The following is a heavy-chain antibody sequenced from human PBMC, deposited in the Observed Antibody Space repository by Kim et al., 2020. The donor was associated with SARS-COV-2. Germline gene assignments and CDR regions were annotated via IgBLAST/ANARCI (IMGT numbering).Heavy chain of an antibody. CDR3: AKDGLGASDY. V-gene: IGHV3-23*01. Sequence: STYYADSGKGRFTISRDNSKNTLYLQMNSLRAEDTAVYYCAKDGLGASDYWGQGTLVTVSS. CDR2: ST. D-gene: IGHD1-26*01. J-gene: IGHJ4*02.